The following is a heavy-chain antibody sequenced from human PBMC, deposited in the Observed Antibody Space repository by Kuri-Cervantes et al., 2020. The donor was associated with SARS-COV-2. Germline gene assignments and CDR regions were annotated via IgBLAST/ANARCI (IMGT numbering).Heavy chain of an antibody. J-gene: IGHJ4*02. Sequence: GESLKISCAASGFTFSSYGMHWVRQTPGKGLEWVAVISYDGSNKYYADSVKGRLTISRDNSKNTLYLQMNSLRAEDTAVYYCAKEYSGSWGYGYWGQGTLVTVSS. CDR1: GFTFSSYG. D-gene: IGHD1-26*01. CDR3: AKEYSGSWGYGY. V-gene: IGHV3-30*18. CDR2: ISYDGSNK.